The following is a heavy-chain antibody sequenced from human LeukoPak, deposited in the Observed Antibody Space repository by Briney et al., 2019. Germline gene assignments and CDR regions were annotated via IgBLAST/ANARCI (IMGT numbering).Heavy chain of an antibody. CDR3: AKDRYPYSSGSFDY. V-gene: IGHV3-30*02. Sequence: GGSLRLSCEVSGFRLTTYGTHWVRQAPGKGLEWVAYIPFDGSDEYYVDSVKGRFTISRDNSKNTLYLQMNSLRAEDTAVYYCAKDRYPYSSGSFDYWGQGTLVTVSS. CDR2: IPFDGSDE. J-gene: IGHJ4*02. D-gene: IGHD6-19*01. CDR1: GFRLTTYG.